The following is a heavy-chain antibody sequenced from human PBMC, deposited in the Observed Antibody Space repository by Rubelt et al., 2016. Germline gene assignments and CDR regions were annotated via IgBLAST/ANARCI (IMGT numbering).Heavy chain of an antibody. Sequence: KASGYTFTSYGISWVRQAPGQGLEWMGWISAYNGNTNYAQKLQGRVTMTTDTSTSTAYMELSSLRSEDTAVYYCLRSSSRYYAPRYGMDVWGQGTTVTVSS. CDR2: ISAYNGNT. J-gene: IGHJ6*02. CDR1: GYTFTSYG. D-gene: IGHD6-6*01. V-gene: IGHV1-18*01. CDR3: LRSSSRYYAPRYGMDV.